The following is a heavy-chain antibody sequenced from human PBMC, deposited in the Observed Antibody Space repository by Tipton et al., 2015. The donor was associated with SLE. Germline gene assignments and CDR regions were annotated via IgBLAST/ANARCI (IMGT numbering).Heavy chain of an antibody. CDR3: ARGCSGGSCYQKAFDI. V-gene: IGHV1-46*01. CDR2: INPSGGST. CDR1: GYTFTSYY. J-gene: IGHJ3*02. Sequence: QLVQSGAEVKKPGASVKVSCKASGYTFTSYYMHWVRQAPGQGLEWMGIINPSGGSTSYAQKFQGRVTMTRDTSTSTVYMELSSLRSEDTAVYYCARGCSGGSCYQKAFDIWGQGTMVTVSS. D-gene: IGHD2-15*01.